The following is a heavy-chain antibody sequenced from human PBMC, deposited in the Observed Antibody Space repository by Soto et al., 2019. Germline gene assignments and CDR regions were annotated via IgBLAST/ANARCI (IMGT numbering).Heavy chain of an antibody. D-gene: IGHD4-17*01. CDR3: ARSYYGDSIYYYYYGMDV. CDR1: GGTFSSYA. Sequence: SVKVSCKASGGTFSSYAISWVRQAPGQGLEWMGGIIPILGTANYAQKFQGRVTITADESTSTAYMELSSLRSEDTAVYYCARSYYGDSIYYYYYGMDVWGQGTTVTVSS. CDR2: IIPILGTA. V-gene: IGHV1-69*13. J-gene: IGHJ6*02.